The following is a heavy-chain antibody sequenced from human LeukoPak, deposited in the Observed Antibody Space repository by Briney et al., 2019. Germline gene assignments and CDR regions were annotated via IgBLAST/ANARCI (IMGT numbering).Heavy chain of an antibody. D-gene: IGHD6-19*01. CDR3: ARLVYSSGWYRLDY. Sequence: SETLSLTCKVSGASISSFYWGWIRQPAGKGLEWIGRIYNTGSANYNPSLQSRVTMSLDTSKNQLSLKVKSVTAADTAVYYCARLVYSSGWYRLDYWGQGTLVTVSS. J-gene: IGHJ4*02. V-gene: IGHV4-4*07. CDR1: GASISSFY. CDR2: IYNTGSA.